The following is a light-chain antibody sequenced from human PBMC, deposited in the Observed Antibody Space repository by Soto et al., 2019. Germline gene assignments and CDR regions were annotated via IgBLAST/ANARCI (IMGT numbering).Light chain of an antibody. CDR2: DAS. CDR1: QSVGSY. Sequence: EIVLTQSPATMSLSRGERATLSCRASQSVGSYLIWYQQKPGQAPRLLIYDASIRATGIPARFSGSGSGTDFTLTISSLEPEDFAVYYCQQRHNWPPLTFGGGTKVEI. CDR3: QQRHNWPPLT. V-gene: IGKV3-11*01. J-gene: IGKJ4*01.